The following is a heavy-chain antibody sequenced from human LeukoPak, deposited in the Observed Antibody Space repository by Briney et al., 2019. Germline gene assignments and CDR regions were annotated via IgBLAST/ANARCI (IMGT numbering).Heavy chain of an antibody. Sequence: ASVKVSCKASGYTFTSYYMHWVRQAPGQGLEGMGIINPIGGGTSYAQKFQGRVTMTRDTSTSTVYMELSSLRSEDTAVYYCARDVREYYGSGSYYYYYGMDVWGKGTTVTVSS. CDR3: ARDVREYYGSGSYYYYYGMDV. D-gene: IGHD3-10*01. CDR1: GYTFTSYY. V-gene: IGHV1-46*01. J-gene: IGHJ6*04. CDR2: INPIGGGT.